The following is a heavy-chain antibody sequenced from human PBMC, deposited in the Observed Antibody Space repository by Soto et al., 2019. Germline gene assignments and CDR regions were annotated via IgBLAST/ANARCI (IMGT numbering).Heavy chain of an antibody. CDR1: GGSFSGYY. Sequence: QVQLQQWGAGLLKPSETLSLTCAVYGGSFSGYYWSWIRQPPGKGLEWIGEINHSGSTNYNPSLKSRVTISVDTSKIQFSLKLSSVTAADTAVYYCARLDIVVVVAATRYWYFDLWGRGTLVTVSS. J-gene: IGHJ2*01. D-gene: IGHD2-15*01. V-gene: IGHV4-34*01. CDR2: INHSGST. CDR3: ARLDIVVVVAATRYWYFDL.